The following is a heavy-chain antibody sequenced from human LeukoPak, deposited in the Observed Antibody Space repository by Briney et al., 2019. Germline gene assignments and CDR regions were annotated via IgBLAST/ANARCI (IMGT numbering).Heavy chain of an antibody. CDR2: MNPNSGNT. V-gene: IGHV1-8*01. CDR3: ARVGTGDIVVVPALDY. D-gene: IGHD2-2*01. CDR1: GYTFTSYD. J-gene: IGHJ4*02. Sequence: ASVKVSCKASGYTFTSYDINWVRQATGQGLEWMGWMNPNSGNTGYAQKFQGRVTMTRNTSISTAYMELGSLRSDDTAVYYCARVGTGDIVVVPALDYWGQGTLVTVSS.